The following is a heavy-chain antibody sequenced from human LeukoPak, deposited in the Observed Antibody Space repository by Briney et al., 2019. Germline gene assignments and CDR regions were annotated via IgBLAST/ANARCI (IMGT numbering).Heavy chain of an antibody. V-gene: IGHV1-2*02. D-gene: IGHD2-15*01. J-gene: IGHJ4*02. CDR1: GYSFADYY. CDR3: ARGYCSGGSCVSEDY. CDR2: IKPNSGDT. Sequence: ASVKVSCKASGYSFADYYMHWVRQAPGQGLEWMGWIKPNSGDTRSAQKFQGRVTMTRDTSISTAYMELSRLRSDDTAVYYCARGYCSGGSCVSEDYWGQGTLVTVSS.